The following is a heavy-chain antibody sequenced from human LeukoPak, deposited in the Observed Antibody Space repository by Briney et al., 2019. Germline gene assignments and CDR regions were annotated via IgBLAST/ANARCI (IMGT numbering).Heavy chain of an antibody. D-gene: IGHD2-2*01. CDR1: GFTFSSYS. CDR3: ARDWVVVVPAAFDYYYYYMDV. J-gene: IGHJ6*03. CDR2: ISSSSSTI. Sequence: PGGSLRLSCAASGFTFSSYSMNWVRQAPGKGLEGVSYISSSSSTIYYADSVKGRFTISRDNAKNSLYLQMNSLRGEDTAVYYCARDWVVVVPAAFDYYYYYMDVWGKGTTVTVSS. V-gene: IGHV3-48*01.